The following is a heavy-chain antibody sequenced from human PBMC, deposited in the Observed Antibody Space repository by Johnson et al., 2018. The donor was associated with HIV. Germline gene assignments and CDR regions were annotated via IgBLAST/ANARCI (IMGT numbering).Heavy chain of an antibody. CDR2: ISYDGTNK. CDR3: AKDSVREYSSSSYAFDI. D-gene: IGHD6-6*01. Sequence: QVQLVESGGGVVQPGESLRLSCAASGFNFSHYGMHWVRLPPGKGLQWVAVISYDGTNKYYADSVKGRFNISRDNSKNTLYLQMNSLRAEDTAVYYCAKDSVREYSSSSYAFDIWGQGTMVTVSS. J-gene: IGHJ3*02. CDR1: GFNFSHYG. V-gene: IGHV3-30*18.